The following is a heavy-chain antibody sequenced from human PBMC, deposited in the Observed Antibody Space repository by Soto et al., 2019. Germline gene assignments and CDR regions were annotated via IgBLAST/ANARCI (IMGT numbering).Heavy chain of an antibody. CDR1: GFTFRNYA. CDR3: AKYSSAWDFDY. D-gene: IGHD6-19*01. CDR2: ISDSGAGT. V-gene: IGHV3-23*01. J-gene: IGHJ4*01. Sequence: GGSLRLSCAASGFTFRNYAMSWVRQAPVKGLEWVSGISDSGAGTYYADSVKGRFTISRDSSKNTLYLQMNSLRAEDTAVYYCAKYSSAWDFDYWDQGTLVTVSS.